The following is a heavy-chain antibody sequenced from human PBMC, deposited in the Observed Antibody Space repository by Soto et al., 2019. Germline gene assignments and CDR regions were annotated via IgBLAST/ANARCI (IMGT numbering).Heavy chain of an antibody. J-gene: IGHJ6*03. V-gene: IGHV3-23*01. CDR3: AKYPGYDYGDYNYYYYMDV. CDR1: GVTFSSYA. CDR2: ISGSGGST. D-gene: IGHD4-17*01. Sequence: GGSLRLSCAASGVTFSSYAMSWVRQAPGKGLEWVSAISGSGGSTYYADSVKGRFTISRDNSKNTLYLQMNSLRAEDTAVYYCAKYPGYDYGDYNYYYYMDVWGKGTTVTVSS.